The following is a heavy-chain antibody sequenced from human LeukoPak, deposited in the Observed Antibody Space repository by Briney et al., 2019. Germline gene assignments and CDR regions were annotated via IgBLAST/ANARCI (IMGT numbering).Heavy chain of an antibody. CDR1: GFTFSSYG. CDR2: ISYDGSNK. V-gene: IGHV3-30*03. Sequence: GRSLRLSCAASGFTFSSYGMHWVRQAPGKGLEWVAVISYDGSNKYYADSVKGRFTISRDNSKNTLYLQMNSLRAEDTAVYYCALVYYYYMDVWGKGTTVTVSS. CDR3: ALVYYYYMDV. J-gene: IGHJ6*03.